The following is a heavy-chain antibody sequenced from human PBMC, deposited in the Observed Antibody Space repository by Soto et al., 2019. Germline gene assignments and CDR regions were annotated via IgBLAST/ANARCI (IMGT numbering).Heavy chain of an antibody. CDR3: VKNYRSDGPGWFDP. D-gene: IGHD3-16*02. V-gene: IGHV4-4*07. CDR1: GGSVRGSH. CDR2: IYASGTT. Sequence: NPSENLSLTCIVSGGSVRGSHWSWIRQSAAKGLEWIGRIYASGTTNYNPSLKSRVTMSVDTSRNQFSLNVNSVTAADAALYYCVKNYRSDGPGWFDPWGQGIQVT. J-gene: IGHJ5*02.